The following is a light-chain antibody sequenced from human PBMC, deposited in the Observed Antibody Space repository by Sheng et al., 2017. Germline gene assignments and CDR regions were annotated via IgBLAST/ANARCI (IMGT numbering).Light chain of an antibody. CDR1: QNIGRS. Sequence: IVMTQSPVTLSVSPGERATVSCRASQNIGRSLAWYQQNPGQAPRLLIYDASNRATGIPARFSGSGSGTDFSLTISSLGPEDFAVYYCHQRFNWPLTFGGGTKVEIK. CDR2: DAS. J-gene: IGKJ4*01. V-gene: IGKV3-11*01. CDR3: HQRFNWPLT.